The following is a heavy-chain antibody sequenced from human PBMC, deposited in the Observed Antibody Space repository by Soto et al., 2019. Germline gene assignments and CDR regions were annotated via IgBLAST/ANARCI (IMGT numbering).Heavy chain of an antibody. CDR1: GFSLSNARMG. Sequence: QVTLKESGPVLVKPTETLTLTCTVSGFSLSNARMGVSWIRQPPGKALEWLAHIFSNDEKSYSTSLKSRLTISKDTSKCPGVRTRSNMVPLDTATYDCARVYCSSTSCPPHRYYYYGMAVWGQGTTVTVSS. D-gene: IGHD2-2*01. V-gene: IGHV2-26*01. CDR2: IFSNDEK. J-gene: IGHJ6*02. CDR3: ARVYCSSTSCPPHRYYYYGMAV.